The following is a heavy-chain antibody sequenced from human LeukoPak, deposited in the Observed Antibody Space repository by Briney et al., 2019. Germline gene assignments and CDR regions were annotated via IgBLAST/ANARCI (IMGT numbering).Heavy chain of an antibody. CDR3: AREDFWRGYFSDY. D-gene: IGHD3-3*01. J-gene: IGHJ4*02. CDR2: INSDGSTT. CDR1: GFTFNNYW. Sequence: GGSLRLSCAASGFTFNNYWMHWVRQAPGKGLVWVSRINSDGSTTDYADSVKGRFTVSRDNAKNTLYLQMNSLRAEDTAVYYCAREDFWRGYFSDYWGQGTLVTVPS. V-gene: IGHV3-74*01.